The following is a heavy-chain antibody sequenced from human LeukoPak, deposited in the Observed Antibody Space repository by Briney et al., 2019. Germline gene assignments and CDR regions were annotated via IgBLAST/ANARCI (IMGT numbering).Heavy chain of an antibody. D-gene: IGHD2-2*01. Sequence: ASVKVSCKASGYTFTSYDINWVRQATGQGLEWMGWMNPNSGNTGYAQKFRGRVTMTRNTSISTAYMELSSLRSEDTAVYYCARGDIVVVPAVSVGWGMDVWGKGTTVTVSS. V-gene: IGHV1-8*01. CDR2: MNPNSGNT. J-gene: IGHJ6*03. CDR3: ARGDIVVVPAVSVGWGMDV. CDR1: GYTFTSYD.